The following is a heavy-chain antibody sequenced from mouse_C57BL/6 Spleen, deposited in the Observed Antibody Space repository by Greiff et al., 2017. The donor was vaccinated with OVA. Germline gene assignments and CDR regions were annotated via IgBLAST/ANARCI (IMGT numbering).Heavy chain of an antibody. D-gene: IGHD1-1*01. CDR1: GYTFTSYW. Sequence: QVRLQQPGAERVKPGASGKLSCKASGYTFTSYWMHGVKQRLGQGLEWIGRIHPNSGSTNYNEKFKSKATLTVDKSSSTAYMQLSSLTSEDSAVYYCARGIYYGSSYWYFDVWGTGTTVTVSS. V-gene: IGHV1-64*01. CDR3: ARGIYYGSSYWYFDV. CDR2: IHPNSGST. J-gene: IGHJ1*03.